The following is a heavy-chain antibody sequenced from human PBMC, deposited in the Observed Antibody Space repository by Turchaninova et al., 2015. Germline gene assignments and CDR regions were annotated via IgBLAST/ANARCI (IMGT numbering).Heavy chain of an antibody. V-gene: IGHV3-72*01. CDR1: GLVFRDQE. CDR3: TSGGPEASDY. Sequence: VQLVESGGGLFLPGGSLRRRGAAVGLVFRDQEMAWGRQDPGKGLEWVARIRNKQESYRTEYAASVKGRFTISRDESKSSLYLQLNSLKTEDTAVYYCTSGGPEASDYWGQGTLVTVSS. D-gene: IGHD3-16*01. J-gene: IGHJ4*02. CDR2: IRNKQESYRT.